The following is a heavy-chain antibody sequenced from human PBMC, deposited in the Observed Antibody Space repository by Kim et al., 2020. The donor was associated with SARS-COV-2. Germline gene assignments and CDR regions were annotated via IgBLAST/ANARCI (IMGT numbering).Heavy chain of an antibody. CDR3: AGDAAEPGIAVSGGDY. V-gene: IGHV4-39*01. J-gene: IGHJ4*02. Sequence: SETLSLTCTVSGGSISSSSYYWGWIRQPPGKGLEWIGSIYYSGSTYYNPSLKSRVTISVDTSKNQFSLKLSSVTAADTAVYYCAGDAAEPGIAVSGGDYWGQGTLVTVSS. D-gene: IGHD6-19*01. CDR1: GGSISSSSYY. CDR2: IYYSGST.